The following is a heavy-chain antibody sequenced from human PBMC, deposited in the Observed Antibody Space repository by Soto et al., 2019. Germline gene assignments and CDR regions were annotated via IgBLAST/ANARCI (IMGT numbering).Heavy chain of an antibody. CDR2: ISYDGINK. Sequence: GGSLRLSCAASGFTFSSYGMHWVRQAPGKGLEWVAVISYDGINKYYADSVKGRFTISRDNSKNTLYLQMDSLRAEDTSVYYCAKDRRTSVAGTMDYWGQGTLVTVSS. J-gene: IGHJ4*02. CDR3: AKDRRTSVAGTMDY. D-gene: IGHD6-19*01. V-gene: IGHV3-30*18. CDR1: GFTFSSYG.